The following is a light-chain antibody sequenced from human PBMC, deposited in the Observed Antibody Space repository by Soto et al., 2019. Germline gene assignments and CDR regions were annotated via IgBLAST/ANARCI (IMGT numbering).Light chain of an antibody. CDR3: VVWVDSLNGVV. V-gene: IGLV1-44*01. CDR1: STNIGRNT. Sequence: QSVLTQTPSASGTPGQRVSISCSGSSTNIGRNTVIWYQQVPGTTPKVLIYSNSQRPSGVPDRLSGSKSGTSASLAISGLQSDDEADYYCVVWVDSLNGVVFAGRTKHSVL. CDR2: SNS. J-gene: IGLJ2*01.